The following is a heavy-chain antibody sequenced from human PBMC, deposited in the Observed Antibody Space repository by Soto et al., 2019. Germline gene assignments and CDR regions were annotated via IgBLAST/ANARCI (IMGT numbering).Heavy chain of an antibody. CDR2: ISGSGGST. J-gene: IGHJ4*02. Sequence: GGSLRLSCAASGFTFSSYAMSWVRQAPGKGLEWVSAISGSGGSTYYADSVKGRFTISRDNSKNTLYLQMNSLRAEDTAVYYCAARPNIVGATSFDYWGQGTLVTVS. D-gene: IGHD1-26*01. V-gene: IGHV3-23*01. CDR3: AARPNIVGATSFDY. CDR1: GFTFSSYA.